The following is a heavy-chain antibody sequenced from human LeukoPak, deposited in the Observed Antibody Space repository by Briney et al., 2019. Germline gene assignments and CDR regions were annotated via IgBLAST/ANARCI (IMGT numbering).Heavy chain of an antibody. CDR1: GFKFSSYW. Sequence: PGGSLRLSCADSGFKFSSYWMSWVRQTPGRGLEWVAQIKQDGSEKYYEDSVKGRFTISRDNSKNTLYLQMDSLRVEDTAVYHCAKGLSASGYLNAFDIWGQGTMVSVSS. V-gene: IGHV3-7*03. CDR3: AKGLSASGYLNAFDI. CDR2: IKQDGSEK. D-gene: IGHD3-3*01. J-gene: IGHJ3*02.